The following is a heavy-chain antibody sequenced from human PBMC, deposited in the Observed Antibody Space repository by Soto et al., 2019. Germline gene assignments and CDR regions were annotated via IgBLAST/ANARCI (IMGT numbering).Heavy chain of an antibody. V-gene: IGHV5-10-1*01. Sequence: PGESLKISCKGSGYSFTSYWISWVRQMPGKGLEWMGRIDPSDSYTNYSPSFQGHVTISADKSISTAYLQWSSLKASDTAMYYCARDGDCTNGVCYKRYYYYYMDVWGKGTTVTVSS. D-gene: IGHD2-8*01. CDR1: GYSFTSYW. CDR3: ARDGDCTNGVCYKRYYYYYMDV. J-gene: IGHJ6*03. CDR2: IDPSDSYT.